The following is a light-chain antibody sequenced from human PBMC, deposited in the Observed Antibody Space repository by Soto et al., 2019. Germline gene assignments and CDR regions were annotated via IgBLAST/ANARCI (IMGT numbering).Light chain of an antibody. Sequence: DIQITQSPSTLSASVGDRVTITCRASQSISSWLAWYQQKPGKAPKLLIYDASSLESGVPSRFSGSGSGTEFTLTISSMQPDDFANYYCQQYNSYRPTLGPGTKVDXK. CDR2: DAS. J-gene: IGKJ3*01. CDR3: QQYNSYRPT. CDR1: QSISSW. V-gene: IGKV1-5*01.